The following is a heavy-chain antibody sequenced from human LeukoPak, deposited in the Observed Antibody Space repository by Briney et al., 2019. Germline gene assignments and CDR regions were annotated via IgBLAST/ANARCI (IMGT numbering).Heavy chain of an antibody. CDR1: GFTFSSYG. V-gene: IGHV3-30*18. CDR2: ISYDGSNK. D-gene: IGHD5-12*01. J-gene: IGHJ4*02. CDR3: AKDPLGGVAQADFDS. Sequence: PGRSLRLSCTASGFTFSSYGMHWVRQAPGKGLEWVAVISYDGSNKYYADSVKGRFTMSRDNPKNTLYLQMNSLRAEDTAVYYCAKDPLGGVAQADFDSWGQGTLVTVSS.